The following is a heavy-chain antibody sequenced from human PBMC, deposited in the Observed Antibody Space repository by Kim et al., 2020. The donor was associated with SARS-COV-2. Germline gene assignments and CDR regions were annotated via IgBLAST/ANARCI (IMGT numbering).Heavy chain of an antibody. V-gene: IGHV3-72*01. J-gene: IGHJ4*01. Sequence: GGSLRLSCAASGFTFSDNYYDWIRQAPGKGLEWVGRIRSKAHRYTTEYAASVKGRFTISRDDSRNSLYLQMNSLRTKDTAVYYYGKISGWTDGWDYFDF. D-gene: IGHD6-19*01. CDR3: GKISGWTDGWDYFDF. CDR2: IRSKAHRYTT. CDR1: GFTFSDNY.